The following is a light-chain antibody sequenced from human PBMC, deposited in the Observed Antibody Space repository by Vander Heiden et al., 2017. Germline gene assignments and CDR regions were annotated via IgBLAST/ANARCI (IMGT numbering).Light chain of an antibody. CDR1: QSVTSN. CDR3: QQYGVWPGT. CDR2: DAS. V-gene: IGKV3-15*01. Sequence: EMVMAQSPATLSVSPGERVTLSCRASQSVTSNLAWYQQKPGQAPRLLIYDASIRATGIPARFSTSGSGTEFTLTISSLQSEDFAVYHCQQYGVWPGTFGQGTKLEIK. J-gene: IGKJ2*01.